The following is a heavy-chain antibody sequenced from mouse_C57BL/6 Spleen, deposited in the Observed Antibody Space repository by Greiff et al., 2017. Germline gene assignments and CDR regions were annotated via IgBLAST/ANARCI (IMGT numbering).Heavy chain of an antibody. CDR3: TRGTTVVD. V-gene: IGHV14-4*01. Sequence: EVQLVESGAELVRPGASVKLSCTASGFNIKDDYMHWVKQRPEQGLEGIGWLDPENGDTEYASKFQGKATITADTSSNTAYLQLSSLTSEDTAVYYCTRGTTVVDWGQGTTLTVSS. D-gene: IGHD1-1*01. CDR1: GFNIKDDY. J-gene: IGHJ2*01. CDR2: LDPENGDT.